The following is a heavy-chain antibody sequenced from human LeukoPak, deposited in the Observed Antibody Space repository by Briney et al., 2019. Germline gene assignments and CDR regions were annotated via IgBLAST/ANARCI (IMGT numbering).Heavy chain of an antibody. V-gene: IGHV3-23*01. CDR1: GFTFSSYA. Sequence: GGSLRLSCAASGFTFSSYAMSWVRQAPGKGLEWVSAISGSGGSTYYADSVKGRFTISRDNSKNTLYLQMNSLRAEDTAVYFCAKGSAVADIYFDYWGQGTLVTVSS. J-gene: IGHJ4*02. CDR2: ISGSGGST. D-gene: IGHD6-19*01. CDR3: AKGSAVADIYFDY.